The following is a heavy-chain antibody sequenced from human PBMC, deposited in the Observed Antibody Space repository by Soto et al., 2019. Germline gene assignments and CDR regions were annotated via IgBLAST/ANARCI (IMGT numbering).Heavy chain of an antibody. CDR2: IKQDGSEK. V-gene: IGHV3-7*01. Sequence: GGSLRLSCAASGFTCSSYWMSWVRQAPGKGLEWVANIKQDGSEKYYVDSVKGRFTISRDNAKNSLYLQMNSLRAEDTAVYYCASVGRWLQLDVFDICGQGTMVTVS. CDR3: ASVGRWLQLDVFDI. J-gene: IGHJ3*02. CDR1: GFTCSSYW. D-gene: IGHD5-12*01.